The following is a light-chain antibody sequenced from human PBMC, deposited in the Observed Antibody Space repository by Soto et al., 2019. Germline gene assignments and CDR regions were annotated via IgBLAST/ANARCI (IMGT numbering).Light chain of an antibody. CDR2: AAS. V-gene: IGKV1-27*01. J-gene: IGKJ4*01. CDR3: QKYNRDPVI. CDR1: QGISNY. Sequence: DIQMTQSPSSLSASVGDRVTITCRASQGISNYLAWYQQRPGKGPRLLIYAASALQSVVPSRFRGSGSVTDFTLTISDLQPEDVATYYCQKYNRDPVIFGGGTKVEIK.